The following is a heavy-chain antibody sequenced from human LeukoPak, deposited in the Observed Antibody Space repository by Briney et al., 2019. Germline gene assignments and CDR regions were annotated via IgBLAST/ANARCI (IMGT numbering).Heavy chain of an antibody. D-gene: IGHD3-3*01. J-gene: IGHJ6*03. Sequence: ASVKVSCKASGYTFTSYDINWVRQATRQGLEWMGWMNPNSGNTGYAQKFQGRVTITRNTSISTAYMELSSLRSEDTAVYYCARGSYYDFWSGYYLGGPYYMDVWGKGTTVTVSS. V-gene: IGHV1-8*03. CDR3: ARGSYYDFWSGYYLGGPYYMDV. CDR1: GYTFTSYD. CDR2: MNPNSGNT.